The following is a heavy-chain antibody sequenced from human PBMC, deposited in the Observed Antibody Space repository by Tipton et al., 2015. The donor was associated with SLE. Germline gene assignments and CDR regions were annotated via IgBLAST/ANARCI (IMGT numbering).Heavy chain of an antibody. CDR3: ARMWDCSGGSGQGSFGY. V-gene: IGHV1-8*01. D-gene: IGHD2-15*01. CDR1: GYTFTSYD. J-gene: IGHJ4*02. Sequence: QVQLVQSGAEVKKPGASVKVSCKASGYTFTSYDINWVRQATGPGLEWMGWMNPNSGDAGDALKFQSRVTMTRNISKSTAYMELSSRRSEATAVYYCARMWDCSGGSGQGSFGYGGQGPLVTVSS. CDR2: MNPNSGDA.